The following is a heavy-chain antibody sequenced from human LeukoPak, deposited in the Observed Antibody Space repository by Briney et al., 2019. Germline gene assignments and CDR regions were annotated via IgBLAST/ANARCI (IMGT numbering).Heavy chain of an antibody. Sequence: SETLSLTCTVSGGSISSSSYYWGWIRQPPGKGLEWIGSIYYSGSTYYNPSLKSRVTISVDTSENQFSLKLSSVTAADTAVYYCARGMTTNYYGDWFDPWGQGTLVTVSS. CDR2: IYYSGST. CDR3: ARGMTTNYYGDWFDP. CDR1: GGSISSSSYY. V-gene: IGHV4-39*01. J-gene: IGHJ5*02. D-gene: IGHD5-24*01.